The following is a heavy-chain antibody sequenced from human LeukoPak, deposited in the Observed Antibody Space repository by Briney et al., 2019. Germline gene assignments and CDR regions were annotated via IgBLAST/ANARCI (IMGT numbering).Heavy chain of an antibody. CDR2: IYYSGST. CDR1: GGSISTPGYY. J-gene: IGHJ4*02. CDR3: ARDLELERNRWNYFES. V-gene: IGHV4-31*03. D-gene: IGHD1-1*01. Sequence: SQTLSLTCTVSGGSISTPGYYWSWIRQHPGRGLEWIGYIYYSGSTYYNPSLKSRVTISVDTSRNQFSLKLTSVTAADTAVYYCARDLELERNRWNYFESWGQGTLVTVSS.